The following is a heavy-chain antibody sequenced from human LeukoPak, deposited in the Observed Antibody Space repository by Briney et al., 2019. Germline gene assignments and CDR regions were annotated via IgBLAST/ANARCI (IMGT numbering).Heavy chain of an antibody. Sequence: SETLSLSCAVYGGSFSGYYWSWVRQPPGKGLEWIGEIYHSGSTNYNPSLKSRVTISVDKSKNQFSLKLSSVTAADTAVYYCARDPGGSYFIDYWGQGTLVTVSS. V-gene: IGHV4-34*01. CDR2: IYHSGST. CDR1: GGSFSGYY. CDR3: ARDPGGSYFIDY. D-gene: IGHD1-26*01. J-gene: IGHJ4*02.